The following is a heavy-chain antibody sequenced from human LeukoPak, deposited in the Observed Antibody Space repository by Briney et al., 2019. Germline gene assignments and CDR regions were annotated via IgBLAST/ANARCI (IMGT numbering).Heavy chain of an antibody. D-gene: IGHD3-22*01. CDR3: AKSPNYDSSGYYPDAFDI. J-gene: IGHJ3*02. CDR2: ISGSGGST. CDR1: GFTFSSYA. Sequence: GGSLRLSCAASGFTFSSYAMSWVRQAPGEGLEWVSAISGSGGSTYYADSVKGRFTISRDNSRNTLYLQMNSLRAEDTAVYYCAKSPNYDSSGYYPDAFDIWGQGTMVTVSS. V-gene: IGHV3-23*01.